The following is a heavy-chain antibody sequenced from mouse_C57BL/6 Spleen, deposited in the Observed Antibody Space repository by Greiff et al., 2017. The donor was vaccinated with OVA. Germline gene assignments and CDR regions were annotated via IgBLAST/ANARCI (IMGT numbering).Heavy chain of an antibody. CDR2: ISSGSSTI. Sequence: VQLKESGGGLVKPGGSLKLSCAASGFTFSDYGMHWVRQAPEKGLEWVAYISSGSSTIYYADTVKGRFTISRDNAKNTLFLQMTSLRSEDTAMYYCARVRLRSYYAMDYWGQGTSVTVSS. CDR3: ARVRLRSYYAMDY. CDR1: GFTFSDYG. D-gene: IGHD2-4*01. V-gene: IGHV5-17*01. J-gene: IGHJ4*01.